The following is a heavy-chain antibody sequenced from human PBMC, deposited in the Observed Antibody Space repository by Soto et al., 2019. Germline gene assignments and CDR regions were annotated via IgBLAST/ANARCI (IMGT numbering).Heavy chain of an antibody. D-gene: IGHD3-3*01. CDR2: ISSSGSTI. V-gene: IGHV3-11*01. CDR1: GFTFSDYY. CDR3: ARDGGEGLEWLQPRYYYMDV. J-gene: IGHJ6*03. Sequence: PGGSLRLSCAASGFTFSDYYMSWIRQAPGKGLEWVSYISSSGSTIYYADSVKGRFTISRDNAKNSLYLQMNSLRAEDTAVYYCARDGGEGLEWLQPRYYYMDVWGKGTTVTVSS.